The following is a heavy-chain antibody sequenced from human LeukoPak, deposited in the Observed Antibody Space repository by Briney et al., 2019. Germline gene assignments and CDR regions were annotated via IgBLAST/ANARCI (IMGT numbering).Heavy chain of an antibody. CDR1: GGSISSYY. D-gene: IGHD4-17*01. CDR2: IYTSGST. CDR3: ARDHDYGDYGYFDY. V-gene: IGHV4-4*07. Sequence: PSETLSLTCTVSGGSISSYYWSWIRQPAGKGLEWIGRIYTSGSTNYNPSLKSRVTMSVDTSKNQFSLKLSSVTAADTAVYYCARDHDYGDYGYFDYWGQGTLVTVSS. J-gene: IGHJ4*02.